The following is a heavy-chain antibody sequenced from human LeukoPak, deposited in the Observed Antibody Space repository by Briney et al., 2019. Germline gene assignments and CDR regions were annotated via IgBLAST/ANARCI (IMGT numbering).Heavy chain of an antibody. D-gene: IGHD5-18*01. Sequence: PGGSLRLSCAASAFSFGDYAMSWVRQAPGKGLEWVSGINWNGGSTGYADSVKGRFTISRDNAKNSLYLQMNSLRAEDTALYYCARASSYGYGRPPDYWGQGTLVTVSS. J-gene: IGHJ4*02. CDR3: ARASSYGYGRPPDY. CDR2: INWNGGST. CDR1: AFSFGDYA. V-gene: IGHV3-20*04.